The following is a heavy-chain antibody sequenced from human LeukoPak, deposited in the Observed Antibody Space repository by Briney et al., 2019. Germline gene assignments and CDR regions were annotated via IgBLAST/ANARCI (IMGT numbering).Heavy chain of an antibody. Sequence: ASVKVSCKAPGYTFTSYGISWVRQAPGQGLEWMGWISAYNGNTNYAQKLQGRVTMTTDTSTSTAYMELRSLRSDDTAVYYCARGYNYYDSSGYYRPFDYWGQGTLVTVSS. D-gene: IGHD3-22*01. V-gene: IGHV1-18*01. CDR1: GYTFTSYG. CDR2: ISAYNGNT. CDR3: ARGYNYYDSSGYYRPFDY. J-gene: IGHJ4*02.